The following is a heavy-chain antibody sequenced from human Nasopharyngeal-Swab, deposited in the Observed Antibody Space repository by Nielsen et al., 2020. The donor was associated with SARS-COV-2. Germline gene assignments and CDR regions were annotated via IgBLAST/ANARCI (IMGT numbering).Heavy chain of an antibody. Sequence: GESLKISCAASGFTFGSYAMSWVRQAPGKGLEWVSAISGSGGSTYYADSVKGRFTISRDNSKNTLYLQMNSLRAEDTAVYYCAKVPSTVTTLPPDYWGQGTLVTVSS. CDR2: ISGSGGST. V-gene: IGHV3-23*01. CDR1: GFTFGSYA. J-gene: IGHJ4*02. D-gene: IGHD4-11*01. CDR3: AKVPSTVTTLPPDY.